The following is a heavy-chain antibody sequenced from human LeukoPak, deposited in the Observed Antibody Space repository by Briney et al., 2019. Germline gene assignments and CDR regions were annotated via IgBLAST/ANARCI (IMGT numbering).Heavy chain of an antibody. D-gene: IGHD3-9*01. J-gene: IGHJ4*02. Sequence: GASVKVSCKTSGYTFTSYGLSWVRQAPGQGLEWVGWLSPYSGNTNYAQKLQGRVTMTTDTSTSTAYMELRSLRSDDTAVYYCARSRIFHYDILTGYYPLFDYWGQGTLVTVSS. V-gene: IGHV1-18*01. CDR3: ARSRIFHYDILTGYYPLFDY. CDR1: GYTFTSYG. CDR2: LSPYSGNT.